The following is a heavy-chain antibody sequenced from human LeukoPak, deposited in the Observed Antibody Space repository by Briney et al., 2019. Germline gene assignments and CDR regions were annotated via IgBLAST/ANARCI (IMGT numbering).Heavy chain of an antibody. J-gene: IGHJ4*02. CDR2: IYSSGSV. Sequence: SETLSLTCSVSGVSVRGSYWSWIRQPAGRGLEWIGRIYSSGSVNYNPSLKSRVTMSIDTSKNEFSLTMNSVTAADTAVYYCARGGIAARFDYWGQGTLVTVSS. D-gene: IGHD6-6*01. V-gene: IGHV4-4*07. CDR1: GVSVRGSY. CDR3: ARGGIAARFDY.